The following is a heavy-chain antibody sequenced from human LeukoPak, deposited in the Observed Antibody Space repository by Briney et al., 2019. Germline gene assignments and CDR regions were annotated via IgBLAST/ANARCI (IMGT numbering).Heavy chain of an antibody. CDR3: TTDRRGLDGRDCYNSGEYYFDY. J-gene: IGHJ4*02. CDR2: IKSKTDRGTK. D-gene: IGHD5-24*01. CDR1: GFTFSNAW. V-gene: IGHV3-15*01. Sequence: PGGSLRLSCPAAGFTFSNAWMSWVRQAAGEGQEWVGRIKSKTDRGTKDYAGPVKGRFTISRDDSKNTLYLQMNSLKTEDTAVYYCTTDRRGLDGRDCYNSGEYYFDYWGQGTLVTVSS.